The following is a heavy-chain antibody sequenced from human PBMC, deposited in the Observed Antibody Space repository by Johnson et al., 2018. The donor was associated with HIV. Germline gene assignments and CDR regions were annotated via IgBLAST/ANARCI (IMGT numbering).Heavy chain of an antibody. CDR2: ISSSGSTI. J-gene: IGHJ3*02. CDR1: GFSFSDYY. CDR3: ARDRGYSGSYFGAFDI. Sequence: QMLLVESGGNVVRPGGSLRLSCTASGFSFSDYYMSWIRQAPGKGPEWVSYISSSGSTIYYEDSVKGRFTISRDNAKNSLYLQMNSLRAEDTAVYYCARDRGYSGSYFGAFDIWGQGTMVTVSS. V-gene: IGHV3-11*04. D-gene: IGHD1-26*01.